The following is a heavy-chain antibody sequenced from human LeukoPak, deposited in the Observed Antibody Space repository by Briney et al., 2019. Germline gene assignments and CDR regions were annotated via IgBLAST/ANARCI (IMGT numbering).Heavy chain of an antibody. CDR2: IYHSGST. Sequence: SETLSLTCNVSGGAISRGDYYWSWIRQPPGKGLEWIGYIYHSGSTYYNPSLKSRITISVDTSKNQFSLKVTSVTAADTATYYCARFDIVEEGGPDYWGQGTLVTASS. D-gene: IGHD2-15*01. CDR1: GGAISRGDYY. V-gene: IGHV4-30-4*01. CDR3: ARFDIVEEGGPDY. J-gene: IGHJ4*02.